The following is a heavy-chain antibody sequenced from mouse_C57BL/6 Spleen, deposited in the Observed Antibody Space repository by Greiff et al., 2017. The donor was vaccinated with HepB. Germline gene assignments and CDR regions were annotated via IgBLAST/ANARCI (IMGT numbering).Heavy chain of an antibody. Sequence: VQLQQPGAELVKPGASVKLSCKASGYTFTSYWMQWVKQRPGQGLEWIGEIDPSDSYTNYNQKFKGKATLTVDTSSSTAYMQLSSLTSEDSAVYYCARIALTGTRGYAMDYWGQGTSVTVSS. CDR2: IDPSDSYT. D-gene: IGHD4-1*01. J-gene: IGHJ4*01. CDR3: ARIALTGTRGYAMDY. CDR1: GYTFTSYW. V-gene: IGHV1-50*01.